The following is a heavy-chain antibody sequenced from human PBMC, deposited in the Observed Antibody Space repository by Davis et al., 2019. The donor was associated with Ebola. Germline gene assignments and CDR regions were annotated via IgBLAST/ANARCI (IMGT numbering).Heavy chain of an antibody. D-gene: IGHD2-2*02. Sequence: SVKVSCKASGGTFSSYAISWVRQAPGQGLEWMGRIIPILGIANYAQKFQGRVTITADKSTSTAYMELSSLRSEDTAVYYCARDEGHCSSTSCYTVWYYYYYGMDVWGQGTTVTVSS. J-gene: IGHJ6*02. CDR1: GGTFSSYA. CDR3: ARDEGHCSSTSCYTVWYYYYYGMDV. V-gene: IGHV1-69*04. CDR2: IIPILGIA.